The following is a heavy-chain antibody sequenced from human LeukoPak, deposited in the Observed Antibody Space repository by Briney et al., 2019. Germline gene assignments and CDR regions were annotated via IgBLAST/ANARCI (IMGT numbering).Heavy chain of an antibody. CDR3: AKIDWEYYYDSSGYSYGAFDI. CDR2: ISGSGGST. CDR1: RFTFSSYA. D-gene: IGHD3-22*01. V-gene: IGHV3-23*01. J-gene: IGHJ3*02. Sequence: GGSLRLSCAASRFTFSSYAMSWVRQAPGKGLEWVSAISGSGGSTYYADSVKGRFTISRDNSKNTLYLHMNSLRAEDTAVYYCAKIDWEYYYDSSGYSYGAFDIWGQGTMVTVSS.